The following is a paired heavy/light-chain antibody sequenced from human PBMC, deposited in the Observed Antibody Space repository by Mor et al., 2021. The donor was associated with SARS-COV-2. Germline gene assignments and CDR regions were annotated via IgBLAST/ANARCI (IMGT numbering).Light chain of an antibody. CDR1: QGVNNY. J-gene: IGKJ4*01. V-gene: IGKV1-16*02. Sequence: DIQMTQSPSSLSASVGDRVTITCRASQGVNNYLAWFQQKPGKAPKSLIYAASSLQSGVPSKFSGSGSGTDFTLTISSLQPEDFATYYCQQYNSYPLTFGGGTKVEIK. CDR3: QQYNSYPLT. CDR2: AAS.
Heavy chain of an antibody. D-gene: IGHD6-6*01. CDR2: ISHSGTT. J-gene: IGHJ4*02. V-gene: IGHV4-4*02. Sequence: QVQLQESGPGLVKPSGTLSLTCAVSGGSISSSYWWSWVRQPPGKGLEWIGEISHSGTTNYNPSLKSRVTISVDNSKNQFSLILSSVTAADTAVYYCATRTSSSHSMFDYWGQGTLVTVSS. CDR1: GGSISSSYW. CDR3: ATRTSSSHSMFDY.